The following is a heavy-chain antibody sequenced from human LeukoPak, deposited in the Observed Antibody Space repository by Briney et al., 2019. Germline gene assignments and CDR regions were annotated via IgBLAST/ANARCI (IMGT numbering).Heavy chain of an antibody. CDR1: GFTFSSYW. CDR3: ARDIEAAGLFLDY. V-gene: IGHV3-7*01. D-gene: IGHD6-13*01. J-gene: IGHJ4*02. CDR2: IKYDGSEK. Sequence: GGPLRFSCAASGFTFSSYWMTWFGQAPGKGLEWGANIKYDGSEKDYMDSVKGRFTIFRDNAKNSLYLQMNSLRAEDTAVYYCARDIEAAGLFLDYWGQGTLVTVSS.